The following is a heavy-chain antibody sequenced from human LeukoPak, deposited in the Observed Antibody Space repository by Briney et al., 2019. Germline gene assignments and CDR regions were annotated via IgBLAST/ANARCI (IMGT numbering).Heavy chain of an antibody. CDR2: TIPLFGTA. V-gene: IGHV1-69*13. CDR3: ATSTGYRTTWGAFDI. Sequence: SVKVSCKASGGTVSRYPISWVRQAPGQGLEWMGGTIPLFGTANYAQKFQGRVTITADESTGTAYMELSSLRSDDTAVYFCATSTGYRTTWGAFDIWGQGTMVTVSS. J-gene: IGHJ3*02. D-gene: IGHD6-13*01. CDR1: GGTVSRYP.